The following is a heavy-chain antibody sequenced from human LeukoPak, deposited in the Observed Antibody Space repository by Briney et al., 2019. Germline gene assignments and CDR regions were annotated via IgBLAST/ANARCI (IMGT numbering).Heavy chain of an antibody. Sequence: SETLSLTCTVSGGSISSYYWSWIRQPAGKGLEWIGRIYTSGSTNYNPSLKSRVTISVDTSKNQFPLKLSSVTAADTAVYYCARLVVSGADDAFDIWGQGTMVTVSS. D-gene: IGHD1-26*01. V-gene: IGHV4-4*07. CDR3: ARLVVSGADDAFDI. J-gene: IGHJ3*02. CDR1: GGSISSYY. CDR2: IYTSGST.